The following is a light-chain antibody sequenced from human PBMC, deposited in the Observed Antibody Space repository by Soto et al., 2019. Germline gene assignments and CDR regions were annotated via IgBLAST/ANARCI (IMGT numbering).Light chain of an antibody. J-gene: IGLJ7*01. CDR1: TSNIGSNF. CDR2: DNN. Sequence: QSVLTQPPSVSAAPGQTVTISCSGTTSNIGSNFVCWYQQLPGTAPKLLIYDNNKRPSGIPDRFSGSKSGTSATLGITGLQTGDEAVYYCGTWDTSLTAEFGGGTQLTVL. V-gene: IGLV1-51*01. CDR3: GTWDTSLTAE.